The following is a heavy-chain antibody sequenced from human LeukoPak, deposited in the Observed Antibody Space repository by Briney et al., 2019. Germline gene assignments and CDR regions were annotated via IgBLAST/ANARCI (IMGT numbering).Heavy chain of an antibody. CDR2: IYTSGST. CDR3: ARDQSRYGSSPLFNWFDP. CDR1: GGSISSYY. V-gene: IGHV4-4*07. Sequence: SETLSLTCTVSGGSISSYYWSWVRQPAGKGLEWIGRIYTSGSTNYNPSLKSRVTMSVDTSKNQFSLKLSSVTAADTAVYYCARDQSRYGSSPLFNWFDPWGQGTLVTVSS. J-gene: IGHJ5*02. D-gene: IGHD6-6*01.